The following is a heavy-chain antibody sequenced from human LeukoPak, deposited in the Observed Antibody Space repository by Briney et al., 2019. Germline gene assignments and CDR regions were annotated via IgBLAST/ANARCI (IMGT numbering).Heavy chain of an antibody. CDR1: GGSISSYY. V-gene: IGHV4-59*01. CDR3: ARGILGSDDYVD. D-gene: IGHD4-17*01. Sequence: PSETLSLTCTVSGGSISSYYWSWIRQPPGKGLEWIGYTYYSGSTNYNPSLKSRVTISVDTSKNQFSLKLSSVTAADTAVYYCARGILGSDDYVDWGQGTLVTVSS. CDR2: TYYSGST. J-gene: IGHJ4*02.